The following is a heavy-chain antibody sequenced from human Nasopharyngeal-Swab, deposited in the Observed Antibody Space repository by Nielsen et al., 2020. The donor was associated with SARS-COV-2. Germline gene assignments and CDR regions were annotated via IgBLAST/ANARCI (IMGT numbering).Heavy chain of an antibody. J-gene: IGHJ3*02. CDR3: AREIYYGSGSYYVDDAFDI. D-gene: IGHD3-10*01. V-gene: IGHV1-2*02. CDR1: GYSFTGYY. Sequence: ASVKVSCKASGYSFTGYYLHWVRQAPGQGLEWVGSLNPNSGGTNYAQKFQGRVTMTLDTSINTAYMDLTSLRSDDTAVYYCAREIYYGSGSYYVDDAFDIWGQGTRVTVSS. CDR2: LNPNSGGT.